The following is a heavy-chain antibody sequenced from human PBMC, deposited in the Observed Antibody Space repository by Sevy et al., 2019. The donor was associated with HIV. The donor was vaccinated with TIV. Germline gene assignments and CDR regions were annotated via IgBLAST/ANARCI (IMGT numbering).Heavy chain of an antibody. CDR2: ISYDGSKK. V-gene: IGHV3-30*09. D-gene: IGHD2-21*02. J-gene: IGHJ4*02. CDR1: GFTFSSYA. Sequence: GGSLRLSCAASGFTFSSYALLWVRQAPGKGLEWVSLISYDGSKKYYSDSVKGRFAISGDESKTTLFLQMNSLGSEDTAIYYCARVGVSYCTDDCYHRFDYWGRGTLVTVSS. CDR3: ARVGVSYCTDDCYHRFDY.